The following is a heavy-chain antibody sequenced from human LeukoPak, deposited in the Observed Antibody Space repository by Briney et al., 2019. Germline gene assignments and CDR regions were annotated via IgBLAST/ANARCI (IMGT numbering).Heavy chain of an antibody. CDR3: ARGDFRSHFDY. Sequence: GGSLRLSCAASGFTFSNYNMNWVRQAPGKGLEWVSYITSGSTTIYYADSVKGRFTISRDDSKNSLYLQMNSLRAEDTAVYYCARGDFRSHFDYWGQGTLVTVSS. CDR1: GFTFSNYN. V-gene: IGHV3-48*01. CDR2: ITSGSTTI. J-gene: IGHJ4*02. D-gene: IGHD3/OR15-3a*01.